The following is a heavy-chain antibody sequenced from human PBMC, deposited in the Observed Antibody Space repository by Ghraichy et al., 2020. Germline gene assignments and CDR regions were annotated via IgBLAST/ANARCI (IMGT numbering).Heavy chain of an antibody. Sequence: SETLSLTCTVSGGSMSDYYWSWIRQPAGKRLEWIGRISASGSTHYNPSLESRVTMSLDTSKNQFSLNLRSVTAADTAIYYCARQWSGDYWGQGTLVTVSS. J-gene: IGHJ4*02. V-gene: IGHV4-4*07. CDR1: GGSMSDYY. CDR3: ARQWSGDY. CDR2: ISASGST. D-gene: IGHD2-15*01.